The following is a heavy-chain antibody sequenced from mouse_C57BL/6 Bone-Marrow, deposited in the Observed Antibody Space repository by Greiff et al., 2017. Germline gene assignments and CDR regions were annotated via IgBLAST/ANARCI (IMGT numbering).Heavy chain of an antibody. CDR3: ARGGESTTLFDY. D-gene: IGHD2-12*01. J-gene: IGHJ2*01. Sequence: EVQLQQSGPELVKPGASVKISCKASGYTFTDYYMNWVKQSHGKSLEWIGDINPNNGGTSYNQKFKGKATLTVDKSSSTAYMALRSLTSEDSAVYYCARGGESTTLFDYWGQGTTLTVSS. CDR1: GYTFTDYY. V-gene: IGHV1-26*01. CDR2: INPNNGGT.